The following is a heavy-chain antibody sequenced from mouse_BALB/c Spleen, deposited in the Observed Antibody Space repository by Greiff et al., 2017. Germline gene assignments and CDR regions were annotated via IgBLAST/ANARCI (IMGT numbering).Heavy chain of an antibody. CDR1: GFTFSDYY. V-gene: IGHV5-4*02. D-gene: IGHD4-1*01. J-gene: IGHJ4*01. CDR3: ARDRNWDEGAMDY. CDR2: ISDGGSYT. Sequence: DVKLVESGGGLVKPGGSLKLSCAASGFTFSDYYMYWVRQTPEKRLEWVATISDGGSYTYYPDSVKGRFTISRDNAKNNLYLQMSSLKSEDTAMYYCARDRNWDEGAMDYWGQGTSVTVSS.